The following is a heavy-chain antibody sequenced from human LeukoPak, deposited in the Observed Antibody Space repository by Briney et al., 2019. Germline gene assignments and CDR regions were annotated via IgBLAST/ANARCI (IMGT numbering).Heavy chain of an antibody. Sequence: PSETLSLTCTVSGGSISSSRYYWGWIRQPPGKGLEWIGSIYYSGSTYYNPSLKSRVTISVDTSKNQFSLKLSSVTAADTAVYYCARHLVEMATSWFDPWGQGTLVTVSS. CDR2: IYYSGST. CDR1: GGSISSSRYY. CDR3: ARHLVEMATSWFDP. J-gene: IGHJ5*02. D-gene: IGHD5-12*01. V-gene: IGHV4-39*01.